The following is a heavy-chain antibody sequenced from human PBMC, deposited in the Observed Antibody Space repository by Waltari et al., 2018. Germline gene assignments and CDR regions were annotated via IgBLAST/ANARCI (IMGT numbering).Heavy chain of an antibody. D-gene: IGHD3-10*01. J-gene: IGHJ4*02. CDR1: GFSLRIGGEG. CDR3: AHTVGPRGYYGSGSDFDH. V-gene: IGHV2-5*01. CDR2: IYWHDVK. Sequence: QITLKESGPTLVKPTQTLTLTCNFSGFSLRIGGEGVGWIRQPPGKALEWFALIYWHDVKEYSPSLKSRLTVTKDTSKSQVVLTMTNVDPTDTATYYCAHTVGPRGYYGSGSDFDHWGQGTLVTVSS.